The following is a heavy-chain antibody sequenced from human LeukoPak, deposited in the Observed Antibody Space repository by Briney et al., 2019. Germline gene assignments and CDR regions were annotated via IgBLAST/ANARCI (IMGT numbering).Heavy chain of an antibody. Sequence: PGGSLRLSCTASGFTFSSYSMNWVRQAPGKGLEWVSYISSSSSTIYYADSVKGRFTISRDNAKNSLYLQMNSLRAEDTAVYYCAREVTGYYYGMDVWGQGTTVTVSS. CDR3: AREVTGYYYGMDV. D-gene: IGHD5-18*01. CDR2: ISSSSSTI. CDR1: GFTFSSYS. J-gene: IGHJ6*02. V-gene: IGHV3-48*01.